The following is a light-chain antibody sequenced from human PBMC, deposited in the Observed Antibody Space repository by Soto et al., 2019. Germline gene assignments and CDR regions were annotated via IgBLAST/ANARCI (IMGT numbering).Light chain of an antibody. CDR1: QSVSSN. J-gene: IGKJ1*01. CDR3: QHKT. V-gene: IGKV3-15*01. Sequence: EIVMTQSPATLSVSPGERATLSCRASQSVSSNLAWYQQKPGQAPRLLIYGASTRATGIPARFSGSGSGTEFTLTISSLQSEDFAVYYCQHKTFGQGTKVELK. CDR2: GAS.